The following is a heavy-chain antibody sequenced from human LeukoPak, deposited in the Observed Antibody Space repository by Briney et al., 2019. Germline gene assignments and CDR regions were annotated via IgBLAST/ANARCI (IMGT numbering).Heavy chain of an antibody. V-gene: IGHV1-46*01. Sequence: GASVKVSCKASGYTFISYYIHWVRQAPGQGLQWVGSINPSGGSSTYAQKLRGRVTLTRDTSTCTVYMELSSLRSEDTAVYYCVRVRRSGELLDAGRYNWLDPWGQGTLVTVSS. D-gene: IGHD1-26*01. J-gene: IGHJ5*02. CDR3: VRVRRSGELLDAGRYNWLDP. CDR1: GYTFISYY. CDR2: INPSGGSS.